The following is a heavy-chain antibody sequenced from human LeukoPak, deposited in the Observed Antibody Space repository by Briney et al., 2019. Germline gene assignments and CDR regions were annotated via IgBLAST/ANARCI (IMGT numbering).Heavy chain of an antibody. J-gene: IGHJ4*02. Sequence: GGFLRLSCAASGFTFSSYAMTWVRQAPGKGLQWVSAISGGGVSTYYADSVKGRFTISRDNSKNTLYLQMNSLRAEDTAVYYCAKYYYDSGGYYITPPARAPDYWGQGTLVTVSS. CDR3: AKYYYDSGGYYITPPARAPDY. CDR1: GFTFSSYA. V-gene: IGHV3-23*01. CDR2: ISGGGVST. D-gene: IGHD3-22*01.